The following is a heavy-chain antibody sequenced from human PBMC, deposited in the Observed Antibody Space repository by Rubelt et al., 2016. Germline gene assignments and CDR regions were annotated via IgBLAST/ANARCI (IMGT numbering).Heavy chain of an antibody. CDR1: GGSFSGYY. D-gene: IGHD6-6*01. V-gene: IGHV4-34*01. Sequence: QVQLQQWGAGLLKPSETLSLTCAVYGGSFSGYYWSWIRQPPGKGLEWIGEINHSGSTNYNPSPMGVVTVSGDTAKNQCSRRLSSVTAADTAVYYCAGVTGIAARQGVGGYFQHWGQGTLVTVSS. CDR2: INHSGST. CDR3: AGVTGIAARQGVGGYFQH. J-gene: IGHJ1*01.